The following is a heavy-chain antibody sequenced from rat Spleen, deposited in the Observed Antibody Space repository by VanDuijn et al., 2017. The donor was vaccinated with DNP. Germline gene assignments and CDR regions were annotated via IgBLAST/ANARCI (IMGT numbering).Heavy chain of an antibody. Sequence: QVQLQQSGAELAKPGSSVMISCRASGYTFTTYYIGWIKQTTRQGLEYIGYVNTGSGGTNYNEKFKGKATLTVDKFSSTAFMQLSSLTPDDSAVYYCARWNYDYFDYWGQGVLVTVSS. CDR2: VNTGSGGT. V-gene: IGHV1-43*01. CDR3: ARWNYDYFDY. CDR1: GYTFTTYY. J-gene: IGHJ2*01. D-gene: IGHD1-10*01.